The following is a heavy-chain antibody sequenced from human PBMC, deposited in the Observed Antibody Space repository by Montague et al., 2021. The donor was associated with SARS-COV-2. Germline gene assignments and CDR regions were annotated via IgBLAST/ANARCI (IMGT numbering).Heavy chain of an antibody. CDR1: GGSFSDNY. CDR2: INHRGTS. V-gene: IGHV4-34*01. D-gene: IGHD3-22*01. CDR3: ARGRQHFNMIVVVMTGGEYYLDY. Sequence: SETLSLTCAVYGGSFSDNYWSWIRKPPGKGLEWIGEINHRGTSNYNPSLKSRAPISVDTSKNQFPLYLGSVTAADTAVYYCARGRQHFNMIVVVMTGGEYYLDYWGQGTLVTVSS. J-gene: IGHJ4*02.